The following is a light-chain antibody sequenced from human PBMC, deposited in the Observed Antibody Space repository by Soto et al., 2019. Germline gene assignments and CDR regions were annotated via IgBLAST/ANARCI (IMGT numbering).Light chain of an antibody. CDR3: QQSYTMPFT. Sequence: DIQMTQSPSSLSASVGDRVTIPCRASESISRNLNWYQQKAGKAPKLLIYAASSLQSGVPSRFSGSGSGTDFTLTISSLQPEDFATYYWQQSYTMPFTFGPGTKVDI. V-gene: IGKV1-39*01. CDR2: AAS. CDR1: ESISRN. J-gene: IGKJ3*01.